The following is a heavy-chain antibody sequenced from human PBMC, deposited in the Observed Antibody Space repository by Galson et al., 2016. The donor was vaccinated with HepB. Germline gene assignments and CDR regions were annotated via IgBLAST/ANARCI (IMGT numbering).Heavy chain of an antibody. CDR1: GFNFHRFG. CDR2: IWYDRSES. V-gene: IGHV3-33*01. J-gene: IGHJ3*01. CDR3: ARGKGADYKDAFEL. Sequence: SLRLSCAASGFNFHRFGMHWVRQAPGKRLEWVAVIWYDRSESEYPDSVQGRFTVSRDNSKKTLYLQMDSLRNDDTAVYYCARGKGADYKDAFELWGQGTRVTVSS. D-gene: IGHD4-11*01.